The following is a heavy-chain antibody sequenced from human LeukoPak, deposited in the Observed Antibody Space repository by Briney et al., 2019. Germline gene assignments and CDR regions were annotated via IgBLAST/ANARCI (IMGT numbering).Heavy chain of an antibody. V-gene: IGHV1-2*02. CDR3: ARDPPGTPSIFLDY. J-gene: IGHJ4*02. CDR1: GHIFTGYF. CDR2: INSNTGVT. Sequence: ASVKVSCKASGHIFTGYFIHWVRQAPGQGPEWMGLINSNTGVTTYAQKFQGRVTMTRDTSITTAYMELSSLRSDDTAVYYCARDPPGTPSIFLDYWGQGTLVDVSS. D-gene: IGHD3-3*01.